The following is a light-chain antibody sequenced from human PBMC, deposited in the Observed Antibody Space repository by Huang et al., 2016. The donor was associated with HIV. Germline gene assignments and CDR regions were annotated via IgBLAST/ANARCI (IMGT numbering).Light chain of an antibody. CDR3: QQSYSSPPT. CDR1: QTITKS. V-gene: IGKV1-39*01. Sequence: DIQMTQSPSSLSASVGDRVTITCRASQTITKSLNWYRQKPGTAPELLIYVASNLQSGVPSRFSGGGSGTDFTLTISSLQPEDSATYYCQQSYSSPPTFGQGTKVEI. J-gene: IGKJ1*01. CDR2: VAS.